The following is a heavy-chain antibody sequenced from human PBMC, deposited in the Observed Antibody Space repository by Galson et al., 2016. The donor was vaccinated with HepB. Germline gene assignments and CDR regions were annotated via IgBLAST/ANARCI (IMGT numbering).Heavy chain of an antibody. CDR2: ITRDGETT. CDR1: GFSFGTSG. Sequence: SLRLSCAASGFSFGTSGMSWVRQSPGRGLEWVSGITRDGETTHYADSVRGRFTISRDNSKNMLYLLMNSLRAGDTAVYYCGKHGVFDYWGQGALVTVSS. CDR3: GKHGVFDY. J-gene: IGHJ4*02. V-gene: IGHV3-23*01. D-gene: IGHD3-16*01.